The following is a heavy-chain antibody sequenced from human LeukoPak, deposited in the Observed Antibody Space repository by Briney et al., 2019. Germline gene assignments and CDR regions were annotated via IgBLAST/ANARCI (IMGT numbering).Heavy chain of an antibody. Sequence: SETLSLTCTVSGGSISSGGYYWNWNRQHPGKGLEWIGYIYYSGSTYYNPSLKSRVTISVDTSKSQFSLRLSSVTAADTAVYYCARGGMAAAAGAFDIWGQGTMVTVSS. V-gene: IGHV4-31*03. CDR3: ARGGMAAAAGAFDI. CDR1: GGSISSGGYY. CDR2: IYYSGST. J-gene: IGHJ3*02. D-gene: IGHD6-13*01.